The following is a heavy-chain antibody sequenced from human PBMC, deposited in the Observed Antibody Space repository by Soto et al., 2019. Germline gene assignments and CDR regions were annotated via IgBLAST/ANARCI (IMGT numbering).Heavy chain of an antibody. CDR1: GFTFSSYA. CDR3: AKDRWNYDSSGYGWFDP. D-gene: IGHD3-22*01. J-gene: IGHJ5*02. V-gene: IGHV3-23*01. CDR2: ISGSGGST. Sequence: EVQLLESGGGLVQPGGSLRLSCAASGFTFSSYAMSWVRQAPGKGLEWVSAISGSGGSTYYADSVKGRFTISRDNSKNTLYLQMNSLRAEDTAVYYCAKDRWNYDSSGYGWFDPWGQGTLVTVSS.